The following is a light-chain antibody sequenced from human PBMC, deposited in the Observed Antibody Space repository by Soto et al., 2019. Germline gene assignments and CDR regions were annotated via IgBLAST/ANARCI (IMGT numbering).Light chain of an antibody. J-gene: IGLJ1*01. CDR2: EVS. CDR1: SSDVGGYNY. V-gene: IGLV2-8*01. CDR3: SSYAGSTRGV. Sequence: QSVLTQPPSASGSPGQSVTISCTGTSSDVGGYNYVSWYQQHPGKAPKLMIYEVSKRPSGVPDRFSGSKSGNTASLTVSGLQAEDEADYYCSSYAGSTRGVFGTGNKVTVL.